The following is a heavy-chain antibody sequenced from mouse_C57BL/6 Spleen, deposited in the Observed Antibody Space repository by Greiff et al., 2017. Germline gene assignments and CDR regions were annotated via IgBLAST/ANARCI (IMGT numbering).Heavy chain of an antibody. CDR3: NTGGNLRGWFAY. J-gene: IGHJ3*01. V-gene: IGHV14-4*01. CDR2: IDPENGDT. CDR1: GFNIKDDY. D-gene: IGHD2-1*01. Sequence: VQLQQSGAELVRPGASVKLSCTASGFNIKDDYMHWVKQRPEQGLEWIGWIDPENGDTEYASKFQGKATITADTSSNTAYLQLSSLTSEDTAVYYCNTGGNLRGWFAYWGQGTLVTVSA.